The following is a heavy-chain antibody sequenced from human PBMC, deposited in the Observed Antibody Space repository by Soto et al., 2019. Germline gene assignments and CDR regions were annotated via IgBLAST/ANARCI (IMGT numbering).Heavy chain of an antibody. CDR1: GFTFSSYW. Sequence: PGGSLRLSCAASGFTFSSYWMHWVRQAPGKGLVWVSRINSDGSSTSYADSVKGRFTISRDNAKNTLYLQMNSLRAEDTAVYYCASTADTYDFWSGYYNAYLYWGQGTLVTVSS. CDR2: INSDGSST. D-gene: IGHD3-3*01. J-gene: IGHJ4*02. CDR3: ASTADTYDFWSGYYNAYLY. V-gene: IGHV3-74*01.